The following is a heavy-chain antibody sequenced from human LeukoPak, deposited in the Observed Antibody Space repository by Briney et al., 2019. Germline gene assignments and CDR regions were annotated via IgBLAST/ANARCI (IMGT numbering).Heavy chain of an antibody. Sequence: GGSLRLSCAASGFTFSSYSMNWVRQAPGKGLEWVSSISSSSSYIYYADSVKGRFTISRDNAKNSLYLQMNSLRAEDTAVYYCARDPDLGRAFDAFDIWGQGTMVTVSS. V-gene: IGHV3-21*01. CDR2: ISSSSSYI. D-gene: IGHD3-16*01. CDR3: ARDPDLGRAFDAFDI. CDR1: GFTFSSYS. J-gene: IGHJ3*02.